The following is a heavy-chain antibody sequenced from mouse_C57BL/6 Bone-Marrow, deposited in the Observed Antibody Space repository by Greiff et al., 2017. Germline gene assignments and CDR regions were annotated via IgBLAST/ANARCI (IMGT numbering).Heavy chain of an antibody. CDR1: GFSLTSSG. J-gene: IGHJ1*03. CDR2: IWSDGST. Sequence: VKLMESGPGLVAPSQSLSITCTVSGFSLTSSGVHWVRHPPGKGLEWLVVIWSDGSTTYNSALKSRLSISKDNSKSQVFLKMNSLQTDDTAMYYCARHGYYGYWYFDVWGTGTTVTVSS. V-gene: IGHV2-6-1*01. CDR3: ARHGYYGYWYFDV. D-gene: IGHD2-3*01.